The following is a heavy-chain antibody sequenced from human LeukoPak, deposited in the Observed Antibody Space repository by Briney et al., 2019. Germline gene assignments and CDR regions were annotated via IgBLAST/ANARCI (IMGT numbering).Heavy chain of an antibody. CDR1: GFIFSSYG. J-gene: IGHJ6*03. CDR3: ARDYAGGSYSYYYYYMDV. CDR2: IRYDGSRK. V-gene: IGHV3-30*02. Sequence: GGSLRLSCAASGFIFSSYGMHWVRQAPDKGLEWVAFIRYDGSRKYYADSVKGRFTISRDNSKNTLYLQMNSLRAGDTAVYYCARDYAGGSYSYYYYYMDVWGKGTTVTVSS. D-gene: IGHD1-26*01.